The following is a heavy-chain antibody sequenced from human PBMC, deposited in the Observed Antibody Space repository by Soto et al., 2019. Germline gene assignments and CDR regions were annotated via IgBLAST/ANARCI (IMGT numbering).Heavy chain of an antibody. D-gene: IGHD2-2*01. CDR3: PRGLSPAPGY. Sequence: FETPSLTCAVYGGAFSGYYWSWIRQPPGTGLEWIGEINHSGGTNYNPSLKSRVTISVATSKNQFSLKLRSVTAADTAVYYCPRGLSPAPGYWGQGTLVTVSS. CDR2: INHSGGT. J-gene: IGHJ4*02. V-gene: IGHV4-34*01. CDR1: GGAFSGYY.